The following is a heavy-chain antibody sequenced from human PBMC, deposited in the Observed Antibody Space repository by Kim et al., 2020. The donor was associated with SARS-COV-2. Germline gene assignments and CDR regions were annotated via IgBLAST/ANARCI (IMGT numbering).Heavy chain of an antibody. J-gene: IGHJ4*02. V-gene: IGHV4-4*02. Sequence: SETLSLTFAVSGGSISSSNWWSWVRQPPGKGLEWLGEIYHSGSTNYNPSLKSRVTISVDKSKNQFSLKLSSVTAADTAVYYCARHPKAYDYVWGSYRSFGNDYWGQGTLVTVSS. D-gene: IGHD3-16*02. CDR2: IYHSGST. CDR1: GGSISSSNW. CDR3: ARHPKAYDYVWGSYRSFGNDY.